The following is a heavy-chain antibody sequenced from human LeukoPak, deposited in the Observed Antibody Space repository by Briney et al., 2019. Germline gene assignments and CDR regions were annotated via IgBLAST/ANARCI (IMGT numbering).Heavy chain of an antibody. V-gene: IGHV4-59*01. Sequence: PSETLSLTCTVSGGSISSYYWSWIRQPPGKGLECIGYVYYTGSTNYNPSLKSRVTISIDTSKNQFSLRLSSVTAADTAVYYCARGASGYSYGWGQGTLVTVSS. CDR3: ARGASGYSYG. CDR1: GGSISSYY. J-gene: IGHJ4*02. D-gene: IGHD5-18*01. CDR2: VYYTGST.